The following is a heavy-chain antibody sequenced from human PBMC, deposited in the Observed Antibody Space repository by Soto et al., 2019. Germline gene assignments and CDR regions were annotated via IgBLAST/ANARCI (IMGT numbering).Heavy chain of an antibody. Sequence: QVQLQESGPGLVKPSQTLSLTCTVSGGSISSGGYYWSWIRQHPGKGLEWIGYIYYSGSTYYNPSLKSRVTIAVDTSKNQFSLKLSSVTAADTAVYYCARGLGCSGGSCYFFSSFWFDPWGQGTLVTVSS. V-gene: IGHV4-31*03. D-gene: IGHD2-15*01. CDR3: ARGLGCSGGSCYFFSSFWFDP. J-gene: IGHJ5*02. CDR1: GGSISSGGYY. CDR2: IYYSGST.